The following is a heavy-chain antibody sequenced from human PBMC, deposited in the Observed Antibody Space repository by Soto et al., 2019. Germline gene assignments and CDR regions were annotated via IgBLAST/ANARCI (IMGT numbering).Heavy chain of an antibody. CDR3: ARAGDGYIILGAFDI. J-gene: IGHJ3*02. CDR1: GGSISSGDYY. D-gene: IGHD5-12*01. Sequence: PSETLSLTCTVSGGSISSGDYYWSWIRQPPGKGLEWIGYIYYSGSTYYNPSLKSRVTISVDTSKNQFSLKLSLVTAADTAVYYCARAGDGYIILGAFDIWGQGTMVTVSS. CDR2: IYYSGST. V-gene: IGHV4-30-4*01.